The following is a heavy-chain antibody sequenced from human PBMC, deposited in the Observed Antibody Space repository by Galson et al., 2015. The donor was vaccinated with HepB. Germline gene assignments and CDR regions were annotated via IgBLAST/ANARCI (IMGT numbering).Heavy chain of an antibody. CDR1: GYSFPNYV. Sequence: SVKVSCKASGYSFPNYVIRWVRQAPGQGLEWMGWISAGNGDTKYSQKLQGRVTMARDTSTSTSYMELSSLRSEDTAVYYCARPRYYFVNSGDLVGYFDLWGRGSLVTVSS. J-gene: IGHJ2*01. CDR3: ARPRYYFVNSGDLVGYFDL. CDR2: ISAGNGDT. V-gene: IGHV1-3*01. D-gene: IGHD3-22*01.